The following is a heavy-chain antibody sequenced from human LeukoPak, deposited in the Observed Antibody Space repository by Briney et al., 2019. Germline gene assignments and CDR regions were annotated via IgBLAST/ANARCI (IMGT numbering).Heavy chain of an antibody. D-gene: IGHD3-22*01. V-gene: IGHV3-48*01. CDR2: ISSSSSTI. Sequence: GGSLRLSCAASGFTFSSYSMNWVRQAPGKGLEWVSYISSSSSTIYYADSVKGRFTISRDNAKNSLYLQMNSLRAEDTAVYYCARVSYYYDSSGYYFAPPLNWGQGTLVTVSS. J-gene: IGHJ4*02. CDR3: ARVSYYYDSSGYYFAPPLN. CDR1: GFTFSSYS.